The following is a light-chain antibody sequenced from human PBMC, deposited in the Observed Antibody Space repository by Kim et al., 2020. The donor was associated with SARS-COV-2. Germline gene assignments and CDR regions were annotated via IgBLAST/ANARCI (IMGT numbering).Light chain of an antibody. J-gene: IGKJ1*01. CDR3: QQYGSSLRT. V-gene: IGKV3-20*01. CDR1: QRVSSSY. Sequence: APGERATLACRAGQRVSSSYLAGYQQKPGQAPRLLIYGASSRATGIPERISGSGSGTDCTLTSSRLEPEDFAVYYCQQYGSSLRTFGQGTKVDIK. CDR2: GAS.